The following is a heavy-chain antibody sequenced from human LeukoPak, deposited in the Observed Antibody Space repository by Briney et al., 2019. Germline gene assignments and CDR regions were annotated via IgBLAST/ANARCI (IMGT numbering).Heavy chain of an antibody. J-gene: IGHJ4*02. CDR1: GGSISSSSYF. Sequence: PSETLSLTCTVSGGSISSSSYFWGWIRQPPGKGLEWIGSIYYSGSTYYNPSLKSRVTISVDTSKNQFSLKLTSVTAADTAVYYCARQTGSNWYGDCWGQGTLVTVSS. CDR3: ARQTGSNWYGDC. CDR2: IYYSGST. V-gene: IGHV4-39*01. D-gene: IGHD6-13*01.